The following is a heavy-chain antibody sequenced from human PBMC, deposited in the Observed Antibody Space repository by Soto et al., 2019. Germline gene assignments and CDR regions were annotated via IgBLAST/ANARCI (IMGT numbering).Heavy chain of an antibody. CDR2: IWYDGSNK. Sequence: QVQLVESGGGVVQPGRSLRLSYAASGFTFSSYGMHWVRQAPGKGLEWVAVIWYDGSNKYYADSVKGRFTISRDNSKNTLYLQMNSLRAEDTAVYYCARGDYVWGSYRYTDGMDVWGQGTTVTVSS. V-gene: IGHV3-33*01. CDR3: ARGDYVWGSYRYTDGMDV. J-gene: IGHJ6*02. D-gene: IGHD3-16*02. CDR1: GFTFSSYG.